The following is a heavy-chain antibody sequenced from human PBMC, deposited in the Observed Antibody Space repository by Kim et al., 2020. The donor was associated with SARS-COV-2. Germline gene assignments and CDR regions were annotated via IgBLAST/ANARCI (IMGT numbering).Heavy chain of an antibody. D-gene: IGHD6-6*01. CDR3: AGDPSIATTRFDF. Sequence: ASVKVSCKASGFTFASYAIHWVRQAPGQGLEWMGRINGVNDDTKYSQKFQDRVTLTRDTATSTAYMELTSLRSEDTAVYYCAGDPSIATTRFDFWGQGTLVTVSS. CDR1: GFTFASYA. V-gene: IGHV1-3*01. CDR2: INGVNDDT. J-gene: IGHJ4*02.